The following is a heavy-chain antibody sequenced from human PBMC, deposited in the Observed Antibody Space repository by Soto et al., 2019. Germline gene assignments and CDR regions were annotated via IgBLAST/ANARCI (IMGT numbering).Heavy chain of an antibody. CDR2: IYYSGST. CDR1: GGSISSYY. D-gene: IGHD1-20*01. V-gene: IGHV4-59*08. CDR3: ARRYGYSFDY. Sequence: QVQLQESGPGLVKPSETLSLTCTVSGGSISSYYWSWIRQPPGKGLEWIGYIYYSGSTNYNPSLXSXVXIPXDTSKNQFSLKVSSVTAADTAVYYCARRYGYSFDYWGQGTLVTVSS. J-gene: IGHJ4*02.